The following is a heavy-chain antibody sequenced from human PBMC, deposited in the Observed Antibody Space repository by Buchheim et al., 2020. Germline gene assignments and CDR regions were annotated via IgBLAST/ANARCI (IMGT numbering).Heavy chain of an antibody. D-gene: IGHD3-3*01. J-gene: IGHJ6*02. CDR2: IYYSGST. V-gene: IGHV4-59*01. CDR1: GGSISSYY. CDR3: AIFPSRGEWLLSPHYYYYGMDV. Sequence: QVQLQESGPGLVKPSETLSLTCTVSGGSISSYYWSWIRQPPGKGLEWIGYIYYSGSTNYNPSLTRRVTISDDRHKNKLSLKLSSVTAADTAVYYCAIFPSRGEWLLSPHYYYYGMDVWGQGTT.